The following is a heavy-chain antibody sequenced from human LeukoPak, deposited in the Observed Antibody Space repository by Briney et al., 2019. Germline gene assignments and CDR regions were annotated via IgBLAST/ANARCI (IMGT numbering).Heavy chain of an antibody. CDR2: ISSSSSNI. V-gene: IGHV3-21*01. CDR3: ARLISGALTMIASGGAFDI. J-gene: IGHJ3*02. D-gene: IGHD3-22*01. Sequence: PGGSLRLSCAASRFAFSDYSMSWVRQAPGKGLDWVSSISSSSSNIYYADSVKGRFTISRDNAKNSLYLQMNSLRAEDTAVYYCARLISGALTMIASGGAFDIWGQGTMVTVSS. CDR1: RFAFSDYS.